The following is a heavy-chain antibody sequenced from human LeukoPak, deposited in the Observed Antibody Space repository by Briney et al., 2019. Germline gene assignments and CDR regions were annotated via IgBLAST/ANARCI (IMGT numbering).Heavy chain of an antibody. J-gene: IGHJ4*02. CDR2: IYYSGST. Sequence: SETLSLTCTVSGGSISSSSYYWGWIRQPPGKGLEWIGSIYYSGSTYYNPSLKSRVTISVDTSKNQFSLKLSSVTAADTAVYYCARLSNYVGGYWGQGTLVTVSS. CDR3: ARLSNYVGGY. V-gene: IGHV4-39*01. D-gene: IGHD4-11*01. CDR1: GGSISSSSYY.